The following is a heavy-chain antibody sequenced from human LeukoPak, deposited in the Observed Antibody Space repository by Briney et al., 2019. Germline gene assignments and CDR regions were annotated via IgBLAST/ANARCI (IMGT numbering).Heavy chain of an antibody. Sequence: SVKVSCKASGGTFSSHAISWVRQAPAQGLEWMGGIIPIFGTANYAQKFQGRVTITADESTSTAYMELSSLRSEDTAVYYCASGVCSSTSCYDVHVDYWGQGTLVTVSS. CDR3: ASGVCSSTSCYDVHVDY. J-gene: IGHJ4*02. CDR2: IIPIFGTA. V-gene: IGHV1-69*13. CDR1: GGTFSSHA. D-gene: IGHD2-2*01.